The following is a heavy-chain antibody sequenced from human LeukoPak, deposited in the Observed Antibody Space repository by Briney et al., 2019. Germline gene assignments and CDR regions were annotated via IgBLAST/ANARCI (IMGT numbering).Heavy chain of an antibody. D-gene: IGHD3-10*01. CDR3: ARGQTMVRGVIIIRPSSFDY. CDR1: GGSISSGGYY. Sequence: PSQTLSLTCTVSGGSISSGGYYWNWIHQHPGKGLEWIVYIHYTGSTYYNPSLKSRVTISVDTSKNQFSLKLSSVTAADTAVYYCARGQTMVRGVIIIRPSSFDYWGQGTLVTVSS. J-gene: IGHJ4*02. V-gene: IGHV4-31*03. CDR2: IHYTGST.